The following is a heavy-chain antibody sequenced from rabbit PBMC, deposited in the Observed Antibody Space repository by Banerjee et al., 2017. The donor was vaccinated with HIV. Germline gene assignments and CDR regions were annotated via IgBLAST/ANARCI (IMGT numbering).Heavy chain of an antibody. V-gene: IGHV1S40*01. D-gene: IGHD6-1*01. CDR1: GFSFSTSYY. Sequence: QSLEESGGDLVKPGASLTLTCTASGFSFSTSYYVCWVRQAPGKGLEWIACIYVGSSGSTYYASWAKGRFTISKTSSTTVTLQMTSLTAADTATYFCARDVVAGDGYAPDLWGPGTLVTVS. CDR3: ARDVVAGDGYAPDL. J-gene: IGHJ4*01. CDR2: IYVGSSGST.